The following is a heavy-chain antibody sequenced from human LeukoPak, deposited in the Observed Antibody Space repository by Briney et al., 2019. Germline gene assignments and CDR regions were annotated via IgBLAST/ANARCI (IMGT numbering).Heavy chain of an antibody. CDR3: AKYYSFDN. D-gene: IGHD2/OR15-2a*01. Sequence: GGSLRLSCTASGFTFSNCGMSWARQAPGKGLEWVSSISGSCDTTYYADSVKGRFTISRDNPKNTLYLQMNSLRAEDTAVYYCAKYYSFDNWGQGTLVTVSS. J-gene: IGHJ4*02. CDR1: GFTFSNCG. V-gene: IGHV3-23*01. CDR2: ISGSCDTT.